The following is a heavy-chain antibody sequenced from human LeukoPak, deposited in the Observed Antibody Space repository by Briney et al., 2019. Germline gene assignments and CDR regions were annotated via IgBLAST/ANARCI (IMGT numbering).Heavy chain of an antibody. J-gene: IGHJ4*02. D-gene: IGHD3-22*01. CDR1: GGSISSGGYY. CDR3: ARHQSSGYPPFDY. V-gene: IGHV4-30-2*01. CDR2: IYHSGST. Sequence: PSETLSLTCTVSGGSISSGGYYWSWIRQPPGKGLEWIGYIYHSGSTYYNPSLKSRVTISVDRSKNQFSLKLSSVTAADTAVYYCARHQSSGYPPFDYWGQGTLVTVSS.